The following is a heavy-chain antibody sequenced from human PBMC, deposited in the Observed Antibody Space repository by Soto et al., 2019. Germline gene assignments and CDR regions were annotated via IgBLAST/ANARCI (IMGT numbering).Heavy chain of an antibody. D-gene: IGHD3-10*01. Sequence: QVQLQESGPGLVKPSQTLSLTCTVSGGSISSGGYCWSWIRQHPGKGLEWIGYIYYSGSTYYNPSLKSRVTISVDTSKNQFSLKLSSVTAADTAVYYCARVFGFGGMDVWGQGTTVTVSS. CDR3: ARVFGFGGMDV. V-gene: IGHV4-31*03. CDR2: IYYSGST. J-gene: IGHJ6*02. CDR1: GGSISSGGYC.